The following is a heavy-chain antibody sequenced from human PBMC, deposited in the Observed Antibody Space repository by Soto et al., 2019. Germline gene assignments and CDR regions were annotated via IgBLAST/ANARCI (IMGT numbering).Heavy chain of an antibody. CDR1: GGSFSGYY. Sequence: SETLSLTCAVYGGSFSGYYWSWIRQPPGKGLEWIGEINHSGSTNYNPSLKSRVTISVDTSKNQFSLKLSSVTAADTAVYYWARPGGIAAAGNYFDYWGQGTLVTVPQ. V-gene: IGHV4-34*01. J-gene: IGHJ4*02. D-gene: IGHD6-13*01. CDR3: ARPGGIAAAGNYFDY. CDR2: INHSGST.